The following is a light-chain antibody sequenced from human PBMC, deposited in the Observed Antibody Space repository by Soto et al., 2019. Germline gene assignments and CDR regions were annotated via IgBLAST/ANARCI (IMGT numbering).Light chain of an antibody. CDR1: SSDVGGYNH. CDR3: ASYAGSNNSV. CDR2: DVS. Sequence: QLVLTQPPSASGSPGQSVTISCTGTSSDVGGYNHVSWYQQNPGKAPKLMIYDVSKRPSGVPDRFSGSKSGNTASLTISGLQAEDEADYYCASYAGSNNSVFGTGTKVTVL. J-gene: IGLJ1*01. V-gene: IGLV2-8*01.